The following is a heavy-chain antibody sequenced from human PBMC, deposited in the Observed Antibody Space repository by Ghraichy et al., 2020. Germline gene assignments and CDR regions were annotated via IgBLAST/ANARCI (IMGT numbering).Heavy chain of an antibody. CDR3: ARVSGAAMVPANYYYGMDV. CDR1: GYTFTSYG. Sequence: ASVKVSCKASGYTFTSYGISWVRQAPGQGLEWMGWISAYNGNTNYAQKLQGRVTMTTDTSTSTAYMELRSLRSDDTAVYYCARVSGAAMVPANYYYGMDVWGQGTTVTVSS. V-gene: IGHV1-18*01. J-gene: IGHJ6*02. CDR2: ISAYNGNT. D-gene: IGHD5-18*01.